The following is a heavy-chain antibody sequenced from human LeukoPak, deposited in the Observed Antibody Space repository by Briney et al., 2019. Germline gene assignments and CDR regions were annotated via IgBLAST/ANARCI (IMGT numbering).Heavy chain of an antibody. Sequence: PSETLSLTCTVSGGSISSGDYYWSWIRQPPGKGLEWIGYIYYSGSTYYNPSLKSRVTISVDTSKNQFSLKLSSVTAADTAVYYCARDEAGSSWATGRHFDYWGQGTLVTVSS. D-gene: IGHD6-13*01. CDR1: GGSISSGDYY. J-gene: IGHJ4*02. V-gene: IGHV4-30-4*08. CDR2: IYYSGST. CDR3: ARDEAGSSWATGRHFDY.